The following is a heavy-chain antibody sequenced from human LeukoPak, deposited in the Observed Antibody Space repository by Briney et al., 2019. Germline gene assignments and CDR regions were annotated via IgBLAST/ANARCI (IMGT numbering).Heavy chain of an antibody. V-gene: IGHV4-59*12. Sequence: TSETLSLTCTVSDDSITMYYWTWIRQPPGKGLEWIGNIFYSGSTYYSPSLKSRVTISLDTSRNQFSLKLNSVTAADTAVYYCAKSNGYGLIDIWGQGTMVTVSS. CDR2: IFYSGST. J-gene: IGHJ3*02. CDR1: DDSITMYY. CDR3: AKSNGYGLIDI. D-gene: IGHD3-22*01.